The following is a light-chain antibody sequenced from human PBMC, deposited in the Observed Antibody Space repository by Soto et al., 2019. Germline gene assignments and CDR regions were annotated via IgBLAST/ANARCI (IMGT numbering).Light chain of an antibody. J-gene: IGLJ2*01. CDR2: SDD. CDR1: SSNIGNNA. CDR3: AAWDDSLKGVV. Sequence: QSVLTQPPSVSEAPRQRVTISCSGGSSNIGNNAVSWYQQLPGKAPKLLISSDDLLPSGVSDRFSGSKSGTSATLAISGLKSEDEADYYCAAWDDSLKGVVFGGGTKLTVL. V-gene: IGLV1-36*01.